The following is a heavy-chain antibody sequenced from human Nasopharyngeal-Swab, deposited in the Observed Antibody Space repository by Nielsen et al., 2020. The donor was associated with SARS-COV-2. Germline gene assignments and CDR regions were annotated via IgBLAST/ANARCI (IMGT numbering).Heavy chain of an antibody. V-gene: IGHV4-39*01. D-gene: IGHD3-22*01. J-gene: IGHJ4*02. Sequence: WIRQPPGKGLEWIGSLSYSGRTSSPPSLKLLFPISVDTSKNQFSLKLSSVTAADTAVYYRARAYYYDSSGYYIRGAYFDYWGQGTLVTVSS. CDR2: LSYSGRT. CDR3: ARAYYYDSSGYYIRGAYFDY.